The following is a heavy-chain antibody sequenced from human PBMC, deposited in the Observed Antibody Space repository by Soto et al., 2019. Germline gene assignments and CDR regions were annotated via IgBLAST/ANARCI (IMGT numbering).Heavy chain of an antibody. CDR2: IYYSGST. Sequence: QVQLQESGPGLVKPSQTLSLTCTVSGGSISSGDYYWSWIRQPPGKGLEWIGYIYYSGSTYYNPSLKSRVTKSVDTSKNQFSLKLSSVTAADTAVYYCARGVGYSYGNFDYWGQGTLVTVSS. CDR3: ARGVGYSYGNFDY. CDR1: GGSISSGDYY. D-gene: IGHD5-18*01. J-gene: IGHJ4*02. V-gene: IGHV4-30-4*01.